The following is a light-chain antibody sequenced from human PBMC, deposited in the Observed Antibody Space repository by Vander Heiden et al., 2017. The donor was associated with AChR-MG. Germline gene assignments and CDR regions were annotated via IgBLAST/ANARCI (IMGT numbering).Light chain of an antibody. CDR2: SAS. CDR1: QTMSIY. CDR3: LLWDRAGIT. V-gene: IGKV1-39*01. J-gene: IGKJ2*01. Sequence: DIQMTQSPSSLSASVGDRVTITCRASQTMSIYLNSYQQKRWRAPKLLSHSASSLQSGVASRFSGSGSGTDFTLTMRSLHPEDFATYYCLLWDRAGITFGSAAKQEI.